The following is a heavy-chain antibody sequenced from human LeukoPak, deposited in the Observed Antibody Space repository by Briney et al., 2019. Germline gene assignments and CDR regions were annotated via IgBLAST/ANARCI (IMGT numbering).Heavy chain of an antibody. V-gene: IGHV1-18*01. CDR3: ARDSVAYAYYYYMDV. CDR1: GYTFISYG. Sequence: ASVKVSCKASGYTFISYGISWVRQAPGQGLEWMGWISAYNGNTNYAQKLQGRVTMTTDTSTSTAYMELRSLRSDDTAVYYCARDSVAYAYYYYMDVWGKGTTATISS. CDR2: ISAYNGNT. J-gene: IGHJ6*03. D-gene: IGHD6-19*01.